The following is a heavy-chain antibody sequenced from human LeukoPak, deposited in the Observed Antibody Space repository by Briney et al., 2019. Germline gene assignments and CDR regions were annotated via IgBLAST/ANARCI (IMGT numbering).Heavy chain of an antibody. CDR2: IGAYNGNT. CDR1: GYTFTSYG. CDR3: ARGPSITMIVVDYGSDY. J-gene: IGHJ4*02. V-gene: IGHV1-18*01. Sequence: GASVKVSCKASGYTFTSYGISWVRQAPGQGLEWMGWIGAYNGNTNYAQKLQGRVTMTTDTSTSTAYMELRSLRSDDTAVYYCARGPSITMIVVDYGSDYWGQGTLVTVSS. D-gene: IGHD3-22*01.